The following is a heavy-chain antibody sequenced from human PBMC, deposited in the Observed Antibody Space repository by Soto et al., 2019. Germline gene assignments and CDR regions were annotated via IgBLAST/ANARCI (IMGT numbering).Heavy chain of an antibody. CDR2: ISGSGGNT. CDR1: GFPFISYA. J-gene: IGHJ5*02. D-gene: IGHD6-19*01. V-gene: IGHV3-23*01. CDR3: AKDPRSGWYNLGWFDP. Sequence: EVQLLESGGGLVQPGGSLRLSCAASGFPFISYAMSWVRQAPGRGLEWVSTISGSGGNTYYADAVKGRFTITSDSSKXXLYLQMNSLRVDETAIYYCAKDPRSGWYNLGWFDPWGQGTLVTVSS.